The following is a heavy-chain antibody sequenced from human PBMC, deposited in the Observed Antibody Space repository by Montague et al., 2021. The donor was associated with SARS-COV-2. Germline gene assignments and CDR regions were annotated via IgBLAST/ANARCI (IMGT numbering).Heavy chain of an antibody. CDR1: GGSITDRSYY. V-gene: IGHV4-39*01. CDR3: ARHWGIAAAGN. CDR2: INYSGTT. D-gene: IGHD6-13*01. Sequence: SETLSLTCSVSGGSITDRSYYWSCIRQSPGKGREWIGSINYSGTTYYNLSLKSRVTISLDTTKNQFSLKMTSVTAADTAVYYCARHWGIAAAGNWGQGTLVTVSS. J-gene: IGHJ4*02.